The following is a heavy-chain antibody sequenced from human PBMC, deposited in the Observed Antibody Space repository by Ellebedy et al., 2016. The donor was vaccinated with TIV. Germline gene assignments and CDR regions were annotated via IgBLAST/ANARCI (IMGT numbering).Heavy chain of an antibody. J-gene: IGHJ4*02. CDR3: ARAGSGGSEDY. CDR1: GGSISSGGYY. V-gene: IGHV4-61*08. Sequence: MPSETLSLTCTVSGGSISSGGYYWSWLRQPPGKGLEWIGYIYYSGSTNYNPSLKSRVTISVDTSKNQFSLKLSSVTAADTAVYYCARAGSGGSEDYWGQGTLVTVSS. CDR2: IYYSGST. D-gene: IGHD2-15*01.